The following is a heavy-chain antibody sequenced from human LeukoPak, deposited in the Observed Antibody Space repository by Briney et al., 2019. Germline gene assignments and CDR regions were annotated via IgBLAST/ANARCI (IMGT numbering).Heavy chain of an antibody. Sequence: GGSLRLSCAASGFTFSTYDMSWVRQAPGKGLKWVSASGADGGITYADSVKGRFTISRDNSKNTLYLQMNSRRADDTATYYSATALNYWYFDLWGRGNLVTVSS. J-gene: IGHJ2*01. CDR2: SGADGGIT. V-gene: IGHV3-23*01. CDR3: ATALNYWYFDL. CDR1: GFTFSTYD.